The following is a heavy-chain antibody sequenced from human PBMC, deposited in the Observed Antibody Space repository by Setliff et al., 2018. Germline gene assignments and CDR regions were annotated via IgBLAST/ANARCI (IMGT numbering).Heavy chain of an antibody. CDR2: IYKGGST. Sequence: SETLSLTCAVSANTLSTSYYWGWVRQPPGKGLEWIGDIYKGGSTYYNPSLRSRVSMSLDTSKMQVSLNLNSVTAADSGVYYCATRTFAVIPHSGLGLDYFYGMDVWDRGATVTVSS. J-gene: IGHJ6*02. CDR1: ANTLSTSYY. CDR3: ATRTFAVIPHSGLGLDYFYGMDV. D-gene: IGHD2-21*01. V-gene: IGHV4-28*04.